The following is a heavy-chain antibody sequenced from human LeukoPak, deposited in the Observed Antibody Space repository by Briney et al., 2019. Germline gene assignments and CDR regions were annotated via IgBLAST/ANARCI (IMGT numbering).Heavy chain of an antibody. CDR3: AKWSDTAMAIIDY. D-gene: IGHD5-18*01. J-gene: IGHJ4*02. Sequence: GGSLRLSCAVSGFTVSGNYMSWVRQAPGKGLEWVSLIYSGGTTYYADSVKGRFTISRDNSKNTLYLQMNSLRAEDTAVYYCAKWSDTAMAIIDYWGQGTLVTVSS. CDR1: GFTVSGNY. V-gene: IGHV3-53*01. CDR2: IYSGGTT.